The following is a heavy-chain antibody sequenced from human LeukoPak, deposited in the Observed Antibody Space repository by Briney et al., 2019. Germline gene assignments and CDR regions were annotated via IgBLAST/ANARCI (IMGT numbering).Heavy chain of an antibody. V-gene: IGHV1-18*01. CDR2: ISAYNGNA. CDR3: ARSPAHFDILTGYYLANWFDP. J-gene: IGHJ5*02. D-gene: IGHD3-9*01. CDR1: GYTFIRYG. Sequence: ASVKVSCKASGYTFIRYGISWVRQAPGQGLEWMGWISAYNGNANYAQKLQGRVTMTTDTSTRTAYMELRSLRSDDTAVYYCARSPAHFDILTGYYLANWFDPWGQGTLVTVSS.